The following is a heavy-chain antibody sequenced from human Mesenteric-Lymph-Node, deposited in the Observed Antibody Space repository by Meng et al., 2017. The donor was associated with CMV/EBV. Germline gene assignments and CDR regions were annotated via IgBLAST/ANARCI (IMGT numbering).Heavy chain of an antibody. CDR2: INYRGPEK. J-gene: IGHJ4*02. CDR3: ARELSSADYYFDY. D-gene: IGHD2-2*01. CDR1: GFTFSGYW. Sequence: GGSLRLSCTASGFTFSGYWMSWVRQSPGKGLEWVANINYRGPEKYYLDSVKGRFTISRDNADDSVYLQMNSLRAEDTGVYYCARELSSADYYFDYWGQGTQVTVSS. V-gene: IGHV3-7*01.